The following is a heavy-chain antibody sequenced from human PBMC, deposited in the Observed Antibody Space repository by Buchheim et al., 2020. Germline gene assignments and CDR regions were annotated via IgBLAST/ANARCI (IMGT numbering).Heavy chain of an antibody. J-gene: IGHJ6*02. CDR3: ARGGEGSWRFLEWLYGMDV. CDR1: GGSISTTNFY. V-gene: IGHV4-31*03. CDR2: IYYSGNT. Sequence: QLQLQESGPGLVKPSETLSLTCTVSGGSISTTNFYWGWIRQPPGKGLEWIGYIYYSGNTYYNPSLKSRVTISVDTSKNQFSLKLNSVTAADTAVYYCARGGEGSWRFLEWLYGMDVWGQGTT. D-gene: IGHD3-3*01.